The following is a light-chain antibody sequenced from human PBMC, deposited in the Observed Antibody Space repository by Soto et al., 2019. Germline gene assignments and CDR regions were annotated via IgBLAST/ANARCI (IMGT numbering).Light chain of an antibody. CDR3: ATWDDSLTGFV. J-gene: IGLJ1*01. Sequence: QSALTQPPSASGTPGQRVTISCSGGSSNIGSYTVNWYQQLPGMAPKLLIYNNNQRPSGVPDRFSGSKSGTSASLAISGLQSEDEADYHCATWDDSLTGFVFGTGTKLTVL. CDR2: NNN. CDR1: SSNIGSYT. V-gene: IGLV1-44*01.